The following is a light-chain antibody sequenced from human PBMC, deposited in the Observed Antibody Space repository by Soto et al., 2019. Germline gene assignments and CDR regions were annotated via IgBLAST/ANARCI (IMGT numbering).Light chain of an antibody. J-gene: IGKJ4*01. CDR3: MQALQTPKLT. V-gene: IGKV2-28*01. Sequence: DIVMTQSPLSLPVTPGEPASISCRSSQSLLHSNGYNYLDWYLQKPGQSPQLLIYLGSNRASGVPDRFSGSGSGIDFTLKISRVEAEDVGVYYCMQALQTPKLTFGGGTKVDIK. CDR2: LGS. CDR1: QSLLHSNGYNY.